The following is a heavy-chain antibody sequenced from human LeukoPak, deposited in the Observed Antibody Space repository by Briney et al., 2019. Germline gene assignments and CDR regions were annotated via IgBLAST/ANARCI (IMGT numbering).Heavy chain of an antibody. CDR2: IIPIFGTA. Sequence: SVKVSCRASGGTFSSYAISWVRQAPGQGLEWMGGIIPIFGTANCAQKFRGRVTITTDESTSTAYMELSSLRSEDTAVYYCARTLTEYYYDSSGSADAFDTWGQGTMVTVSS. V-gene: IGHV1-69*05. J-gene: IGHJ3*02. CDR3: ARTLTEYYYDSSGSADAFDT. D-gene: IGHD3-22*01. CDR1: GGTFSSYA.